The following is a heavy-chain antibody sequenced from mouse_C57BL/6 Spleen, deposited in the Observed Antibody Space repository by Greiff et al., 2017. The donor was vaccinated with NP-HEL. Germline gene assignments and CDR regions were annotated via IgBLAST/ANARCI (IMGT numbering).Heavy chain of an antibody. CDR3: ARTSTFWFAY. V-gene: IGHV1-52*01. D-gene: IGHD5-1*01. CDR2: IDPSDSET. Sequence: VKLQQSGAELVRPGSSVKLSCKASGYTFTSYWMHWVKQRPIQGLEWIGNIDPSDSETHYNQKFKDKATLTVDKSSSTAYMQPSSLTSEDSAVYYCARTSTFWFAYWGQGTLVTVSA. J-gene: IGHJ3*01. CDR1: GYTFTSYW.